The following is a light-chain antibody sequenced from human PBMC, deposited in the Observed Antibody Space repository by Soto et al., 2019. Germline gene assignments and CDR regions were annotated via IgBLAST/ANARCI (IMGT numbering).Light chain of an antibody. V-gene: IGLV4-69*01. CDR1: SGHSSNA. Sequence: QSLLTQSPSASASLGASVKLTCTLSSGHSSNAIVWHQQQPEKSPRYLMKLKSDGSHSKGDGIPDRFSGSSSGAERYLTISSLQSDDEGDYYCQTWGTGNWVFGGGTKLTVL. CDR2: LKSDGSH. CDR3: QTWGTGNWV. J-gene: IGLJ3*02.